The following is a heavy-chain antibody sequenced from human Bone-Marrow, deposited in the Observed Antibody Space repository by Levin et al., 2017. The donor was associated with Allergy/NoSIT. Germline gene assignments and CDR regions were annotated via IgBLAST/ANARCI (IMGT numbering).Heavy chain of an antibody. CDR2: IRSKANNYAT. J-gene: IGHJ4*02. V-gene: IGHV3-73*01. CDR3: TRLGIAAAGTDY. D-gene: IGHD6-13*01. CDR1: GFTFSSSA. Sequence: GGSLRLPCAASGFTFSSSAMHWVRQASGKGLEWVGRIRSKANNYATVYAASVKGRFTISRDDSRNTAYLQMNSLKTEDTAVYYCTRLGIAAAGTDYWGQGTLVTVSS.